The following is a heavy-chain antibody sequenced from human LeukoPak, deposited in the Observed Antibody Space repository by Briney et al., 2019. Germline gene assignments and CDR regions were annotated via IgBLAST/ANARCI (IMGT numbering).Heavy chain of an antibody. D-gene: IGHD1-14*01. Sequence: GGSLRLSCAASGFTVITNDMTWVRQAPGKGLEWVSVLYSDGNTKYADSVQGRFTISRDTSKNTLYLEMNSLSPDDTAVYYCARGVEPLAANTLAYWGQGTLVTVSS. CDR3: ARGVEPLAANTLAY. J-gene: IGHJ4*02. CDR1: GFTVITND. CDR2: LYSDGNT. V-gene: IGHV3-53*01.